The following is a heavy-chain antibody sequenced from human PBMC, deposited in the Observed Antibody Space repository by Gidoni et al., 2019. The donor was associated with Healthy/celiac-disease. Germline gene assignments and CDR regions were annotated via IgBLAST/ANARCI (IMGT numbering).Heavy chain of an antibody. CDR3: ARDPGYSSTGGAFDI. CDR1: GITFICYA. J-gene: IGHJ3*02. CDR2: ISYDGSNK. D-gene: IGHD6-13*01. V-gene: IGHV3-30*04. Sequence: QVQLVASGGGVVKPGRSLRLSCSASGITFICYAMHWVRQAPGKGLEWVAVISYDGSNKYYADSVKGRFTISRDNSKNTLYLQMNSLRAEDTAVYYCARDPGYSSTGGAFDIWGQGTMVTVSS.